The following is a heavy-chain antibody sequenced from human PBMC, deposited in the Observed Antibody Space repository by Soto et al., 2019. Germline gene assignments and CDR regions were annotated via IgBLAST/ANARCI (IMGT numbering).Heavy chain of an antibody. Sequence: QVQLQQWGAGLLKPSETLSLTCADYGGSFSGYYWSWIRQPPGKGLEWIGEINHSGSTNYNPSLKSRVTISVDTSKNQFSLKLSSVTAADTAVYYCARVGSGRNWFDPWGQGTLVTVSS. D-gene: IGHD3-10*01. CDR3: ARVGSGRNWFDP. CDR1: GGSFSGYY. V-gene: IGHV4-34*01. J-gene: IGHJ5*02. CDR2: INHSGST.